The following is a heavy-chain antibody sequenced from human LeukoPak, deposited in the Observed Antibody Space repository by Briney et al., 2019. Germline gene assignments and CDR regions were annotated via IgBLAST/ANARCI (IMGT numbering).Heavy chain of an antibody. CDR3: ARVTFWGGQWLVPYYYGMDV. V-gene: IGHV6-1*01. Sequence: SQTLSLTCAISGDSVSSNSAAWNWIRQSPSRGLEWLGRTYYRSKWYNDYAVSVKSRITINLDTSKNQFSLQLNSVTPEDTAVYYCARVTFWGGQWLVPYYYGMDVWGQGTTVTVSS. CDR1: GDSVSSNSAA. D-gene: IGHD6-19*01. J-gene: IGHJ6*02. CDR2: TYYRSKWYN.